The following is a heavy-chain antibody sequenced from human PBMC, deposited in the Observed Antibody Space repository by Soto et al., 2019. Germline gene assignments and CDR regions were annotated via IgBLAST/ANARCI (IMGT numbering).Heavy chain of an antibody. Sequence: QLQLQESGPGLVKPSETLSLTCTVSGGSISSSSYYWGWIRQPPGKGLEWIGSIYYSGSTCYNPSRKGRVTISVDTSKNQFSLKLSSVTAADTAVYYCARLRGYYDILTTLVTWGQGTLVTVSS. CDR2: IYYSGST. J-gene: IGHJ5*02. D-gene: IGHD3-9*01. CDR1: GGSISSSSYY. V-gene: IGHV4-39*01. CDR3: ARLRGYYDILTTLVT.